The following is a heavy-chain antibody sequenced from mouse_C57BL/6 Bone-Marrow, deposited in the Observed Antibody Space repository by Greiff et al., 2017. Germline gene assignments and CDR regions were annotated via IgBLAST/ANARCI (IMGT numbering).Heavy chain of an antibody. V-gene: IGHV1-54*01. D-gene: IGHD1-1*01. J-gene: IGHJ4*01. CDR1: GYAFTNYL. Sequence: VQLQQSGAELVRPGTSVKVSCKASGYAFTNYLIEWVKQRPGQGLEWIGVINPGSGGTNYNEKFKGKATLTVDKSSSTAYMQLRSLTSKCSAVYFCAREEDTTVVAPYAMDYWGQGTSVTVSS. CDR3: AREEDTTVVAPYAMDY. CDR2: INPGSGGT.